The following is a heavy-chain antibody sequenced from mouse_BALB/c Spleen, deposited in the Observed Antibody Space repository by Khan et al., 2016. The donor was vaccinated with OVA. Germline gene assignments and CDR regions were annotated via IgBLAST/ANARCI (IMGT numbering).Heavy chain of an antibody. V-gene: IGHV2-6-4*01. Sequence: QVQLKESGPGLVAPSQSLSITCTVSGFSLSRYNIHWVRQPPGKGLEWLGMVWGGGGTDYNSTLKSRLSISKDNSKSQVFLKMNSLHTDDTAMYYCARAYYRYYGYYAMDYWGPGTSVPVSS. CDR1: GFSLSRYN. J-gene: IGHJ4*01. CDR3: ARAYYRYYGYYAMDY. CDR2: VWGGGGT. D-gene: IGHD2-14*01.